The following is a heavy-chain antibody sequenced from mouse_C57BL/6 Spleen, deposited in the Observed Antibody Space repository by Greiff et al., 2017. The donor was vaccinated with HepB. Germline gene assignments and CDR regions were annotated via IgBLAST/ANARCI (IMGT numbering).Heavy chain of an antibody. V-gene: IGHV1-47*01. CDR2: FHPYNDDT. CDR1: GYTFTTYP. Sequence: VQLQQSGAELVKPGASVKMSCKASGYTFTTYPIEWMKQNHGKSLEWIGNFHPYNDDTKYNEKFKGKATLTVEKSSSTVYLELSRLTSDDSAVYYCAMGNYYGSSYYWYFDVWGTGTTVTVSS. CDR3: AMGNYYGSSYYWYFDV. J-gene: IGHJ1*03. D-gene: IGHD1-1*01.